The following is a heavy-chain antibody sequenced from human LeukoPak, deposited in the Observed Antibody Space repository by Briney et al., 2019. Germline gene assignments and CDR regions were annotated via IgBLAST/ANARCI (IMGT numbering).Heavy chain of an antibody. CDR3: ARNSVTIFGVVMIDY. CDR2: IYTSGST. D-gene: IGHD3-3*01. CDR1: GGAISIYY. J-gene: IGHJ4*02. V-gene: IGHV4-4*07. Sequence: PSDTLSLTCTVSGGAISIYYGSCIPQPAGKELEWIGRIYTSGSTNYNPSLKSRVTMSVDTSKNQFSLKLSSVTAADTAVYYCARNSVTIFGVVMIDYWGQGTLVTVSS.